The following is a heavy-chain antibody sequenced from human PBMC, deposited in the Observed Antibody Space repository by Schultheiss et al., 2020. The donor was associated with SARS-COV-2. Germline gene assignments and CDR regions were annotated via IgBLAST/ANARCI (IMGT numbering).Heavy chain of an antibody. D-gene: IGHD3-10*01. Sequence: GGSLRLSCTASGCIFSSNAMHWVRQAPGQGLEWVALISYDGSDRVYADSVKCRFTIARDNSKNKLSLQMNSLIGVDTAVYYCAKSHSHTVRWGVINYYYYGLDVWGQGTTVTVSS. CDR2: ISYDGSDR. CDR3: AKSHSHTVRWGVINYYYYGLDV. J-gene: IGHJ6*02. V-gene: IGHV3-30*18. CDR1: GCIFSSNA.